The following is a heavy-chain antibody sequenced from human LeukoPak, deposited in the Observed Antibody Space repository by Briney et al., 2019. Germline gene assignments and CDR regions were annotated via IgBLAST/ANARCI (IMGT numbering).Heavy chain of an antibody. CDR3: AVSSGSRGYFQH. CDR2: ISAYNANT. CDR1: GYTFTSYG. D-gene: IGHD6-19*01. Sequence: ASVKVSCKASGYTFTSYGISWVRQAPGQGLEWMGWISAYNANTNYAQKLQGRVTMTTDTSTSTAYMELRSLRSDDTVVYYCAVSSGSRGYFQHWGQGTLVTVSS. V-gene: IGHV1-18*01. J-gene: IGHJ1*01.